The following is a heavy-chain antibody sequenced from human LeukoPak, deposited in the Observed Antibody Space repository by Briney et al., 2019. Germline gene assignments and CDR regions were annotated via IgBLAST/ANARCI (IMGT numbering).Heavy chain of an antibody. CDR2: IYYSGST. D-gene: IGHD6-13*01. V-gene: IGHV4-39*01. Sequence: SETLSLTCTVSGGSISSSSYYWGWIRQPPGKGLEWIGSIYYSGSTYYHPSLKSRFTISVDTSKNQFSLKLSSVTAADTAVYYCARGQQLVIGAFDIWGQGTMVTISS. CDR3: ARGQQLVIGAFDI. CDR1: GGSISSSSYY. J-gene: IGHJ3*02.